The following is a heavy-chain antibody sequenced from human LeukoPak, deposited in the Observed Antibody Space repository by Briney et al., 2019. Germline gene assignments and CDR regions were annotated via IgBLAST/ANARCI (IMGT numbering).Heavy chain of an antibody. J-gene: IGHJ3*02. Sequence: GSLRLSCAASGFTVSSNYMSWVRQAPGKGLGWVSVIYSGGSTYYADSVKGRFTISRDNSKNTLYLQMNSLRAEDTAVYYCARGIVVVPAANDAFDICGQGTMVTVSS. CDR1: GFTVSSNY. V-gene: IGHV3-53*01. CDR3: ARGIVVVPAANDAFDI. D-gene: IGHD2-2*01. CDR2: IYSGGST.